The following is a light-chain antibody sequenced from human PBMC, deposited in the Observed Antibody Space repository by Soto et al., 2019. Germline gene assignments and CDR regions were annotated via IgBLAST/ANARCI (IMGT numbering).Light chain of an antibody. CDR3: QETYTIPVT. J-gene: IGKJ5*01. CDR2: AAS. V-gene: IGKV1-39*01. Sequence: DIQMTQSPYSLSVSIGDRVTITCRASQSISNYLNWYQQKPGKAPKLLIYAASSLQSGVPPRFSGSGSGTDFTLTISSLQREDFATYYCQETYTIPVTFGQGTRLEIK. CDR1: QSISNY.